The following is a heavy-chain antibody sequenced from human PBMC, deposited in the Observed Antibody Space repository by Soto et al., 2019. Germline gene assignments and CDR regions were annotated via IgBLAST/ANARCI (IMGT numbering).Heavy chain of an antibody. J-gene: IGHJ5*02. CDR1: GFTFSSYW. D-gene: IGHD3-10*01. Sequence: GGSLRLSCAASGFTFSSYWMHWVRQAPGKGLVWVSRINSDGSSTSYADSVKGRFTISRDNAKNTLYLQMNSLKAEDTAVYYCARDAYADGFGLNWFDPWGQGTLVTVSS. CDR2: INSDGSST. V-gene: IGHV3-74*01. CDR3: ARDAYADGFGLNWFDP.